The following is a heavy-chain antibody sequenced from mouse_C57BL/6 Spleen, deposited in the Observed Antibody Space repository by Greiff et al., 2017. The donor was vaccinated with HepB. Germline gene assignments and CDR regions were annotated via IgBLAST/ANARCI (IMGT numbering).Heavy chain of an antibody. CDR3: ARSLYYDFDY. CDR1: GYTFTSYW. CDR2: IYPSDSET. J-gene: IGHJ2*01. Sequence: QVQLQQPGAELVRPGSSVKLSCKASGYTFTSYWMDWVKQRPGQGLEWIGNIYPSDSETHYNQKFKDKATLTVDKSSSTAYMQLSSLTSEDSAVYYCARSLYYDFDYWGQGTTLTVSS. D-gene: IGHD2-4*01. V-gene: IGHV1-61*01.